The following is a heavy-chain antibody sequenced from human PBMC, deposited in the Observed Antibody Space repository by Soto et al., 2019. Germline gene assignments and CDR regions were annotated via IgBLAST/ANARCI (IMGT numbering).Heavy chain of an antibody. CDR2: VNQDGTQK. Sequence: EVQLVESGGGLVQPGGSLRLSCAGSGFTFSGYWMTWVRQPPGKGRVWVASVNQDGTQKFYVDSVKGRFTISRDNAKNSLFLQMISLRAEYTAVYYCARWESSDWYLGIWVQGTLGTVS. CDR3: ARWESSDWYLGI. V-gene: IGHV3-7*03. D-gene: IGHD6-19*01. CDR1: GFTFSGYW. J-gene: IGHJ4*02.